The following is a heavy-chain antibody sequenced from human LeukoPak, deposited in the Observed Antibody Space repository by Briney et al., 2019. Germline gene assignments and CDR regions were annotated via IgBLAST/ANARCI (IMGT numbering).Heavy chain of an antibody. CDR3: ASHDYGDYVSHYYYYGMDV. CDR2: IYHSGST. D-gene: IGHD4-17*01. Sequence: SETLSLTCAVSGGSISSSNWWSWVRPPPGKGLEWIGEIYHSGSTNYNPSLKSRVTISVDKSKNQFSLKLSSVTAADTAVYYCASHDYGDYVSHYYYYGMDVWGQGTTVTVSS. J-gene: IGHJ6*02. V-gene: IGHV4-4*02. CDR1: GGSISSSNW.